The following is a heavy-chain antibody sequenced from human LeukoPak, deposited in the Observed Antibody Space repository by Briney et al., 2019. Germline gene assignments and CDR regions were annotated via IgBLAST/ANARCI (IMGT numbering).Heavy chain of an antibody. D-gene: IGHD1-1*01. Sequence: RGESLKISCQGSGSSFTSYWIGWVRQLPGKGLEWMGIIYPGDSDTRYSPSFQGQVTISADKSISTAYLQWSSLKASDTAMYYCARFWNDPYYFDYWGQGTLVTVSS. CDR3: ARFWNDPYYFDY. CDR1: GSSFTSYW. CDR2: IYPGDSDT. J-gene: IGHJ4*02. V-gene: IGHV5-51*01.